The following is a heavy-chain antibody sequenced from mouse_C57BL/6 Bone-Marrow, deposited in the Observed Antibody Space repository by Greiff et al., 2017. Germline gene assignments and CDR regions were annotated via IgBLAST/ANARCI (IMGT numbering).Heavy chain of an antibody. J-gene: IGHJ1*03. CDR3: ARDYGSSYWYFDV. D-gene: IGHD1-1*01. V-gene: IGHV1-85*01. CDR1: GYTFTSSD. Sequence: QVQLQQSGPELVKPGASVKLSCKASGYTFTSSDINWVKQRPGQGLEWIGWIYPRDGSTKYNEKFKGKATLSVDKSSSTAYMELHSLTSEDSAVYFWARDYGSSYWYFDVWGTGTTVTVSS. CDR2: IYPRDGST.